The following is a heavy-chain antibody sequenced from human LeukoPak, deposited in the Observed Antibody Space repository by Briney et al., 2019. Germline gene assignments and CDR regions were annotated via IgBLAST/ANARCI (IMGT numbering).Heavy chain of an antibody. CDR1: GGSISSGGYS. D-gene: IGHD6-19*01. CDR2: IYHSGST. J-gene: IGHJ4*02. CDR3: ARGIAVAGHFDY. V-gene: IGHV4-30-2*01. Sequence: PSETLSLTCAVSGGSISSGGYSWSWIRQPPGKGLEWIGYIYHSGSTYYNPSLKSRVTISVDRSKNQFSLKLSSVTAADTAVYYCARGIAVAGHFDYWGQGTLVTVSS.